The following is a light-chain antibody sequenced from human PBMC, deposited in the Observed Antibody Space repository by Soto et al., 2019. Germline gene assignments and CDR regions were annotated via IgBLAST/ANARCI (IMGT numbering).Light chain of an antibody. V-gene: IGKV3-11*01. J-gene: IGKJ2*01. CDR1: QSVSSY. Sequence: EIVLTQSPATLSLSPEERATLSCRASQSVSSYLAWYQQKPGQAPRLLIYDASNRATGIPARFSGSGSGTEFTLTISSLEPEDFAVYYCQQRSNWPYTFGQGTKLEIK. CDR3: QQRSNWPYT. CDR2: DAS.